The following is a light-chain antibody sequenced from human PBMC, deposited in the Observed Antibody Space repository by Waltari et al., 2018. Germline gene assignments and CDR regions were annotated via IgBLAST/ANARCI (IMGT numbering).Light chain of an antibody. CDR1: QGVLYRSSNRNY. CDR3: QQYYDTPQT. V-gene: IGKV4-1*01. CDR2: WAS. Sequence: DIVMTQSPDSLSVSLGERATINCKSSQGVLYRSSNRNYLAWYQQKSGQPPKLLIYWASPRESGVPDRFSGSGSGTDFTLTISSLQAEDVAVYYCQQYYDTPQTFGQGTKVEIK. J-gene: IGKJ1*01.